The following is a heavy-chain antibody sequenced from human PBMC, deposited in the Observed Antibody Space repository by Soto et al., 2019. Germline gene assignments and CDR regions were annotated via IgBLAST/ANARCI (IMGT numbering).Heavy chain of an antibody. D-gene: IGHD5-12*01. Sequence: GGSLRLSCAASGFTFSSYGLLWFRQAPGKGLVWVAVIWYDGGNKYYADSVKGRFTISSDNSKNTLYLQMNSLRAEDTAVYYCARDGLLVATITGDRDDAFDIWGQGTMVTVSS. CDR1: GFTFSSYG. V-gene: IGHV3-33*01. J-gene: IGHJ3*02. CDR3: ARDGLLVATITGDRDDAFDI. CDR2: IWYDGGNK.